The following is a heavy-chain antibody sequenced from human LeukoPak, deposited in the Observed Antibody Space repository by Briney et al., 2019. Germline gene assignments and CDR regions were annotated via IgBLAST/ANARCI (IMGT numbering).Heavy chain of an antibody. J-gene: IGHJ4*02. Sequence: ETGGSLRLSCVASGFSISSYAMHWVRQAPGKGLEWVAVISYDGTKKYYADSVKGRFTISRDNSKNTLYLQMNSLRAEDTAVYYCARWVVTAADIDYWGQGTLVTVSS. CDR3: ARWVVTAADIDY. V-gene: IGHV3-30*03. D-gene: IGHD2-15*01. CDR2: ISYDGTKK. CDR1: GFSISSYA.